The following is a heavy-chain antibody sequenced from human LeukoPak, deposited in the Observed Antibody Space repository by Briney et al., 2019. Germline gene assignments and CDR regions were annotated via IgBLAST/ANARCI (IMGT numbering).Heavy chain of an antibody. CDR2: INPNSGGT. CDR1: GYTFTGYY. Sequence: ASVKVSYKASGYTFTGYYMHWVRQAPGQGLEWMGWINPNSGGTNYAQKFQGRVTMTRDTSISTAYMELSRLRSDDTAVYYCARDLFGIVVVPAAMGYWGQGTLVTVSS. D-gene: IGHD2-2*01. J-gene: IGHJ4*02. CDR3: ARDLFGIVVVPAAMGY. V-gene: IGHV1-2*02.